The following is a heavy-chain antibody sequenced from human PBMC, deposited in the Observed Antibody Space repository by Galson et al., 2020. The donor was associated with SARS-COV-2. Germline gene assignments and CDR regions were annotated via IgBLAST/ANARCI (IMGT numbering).Heavy chain of an antibody. V-gene: IGHV5-51*01. J-gene: IGHJ3*02. CDR1: GHRFDTSW. Sequence: GESLKISCRDEGHRFDTSWVAWVRQLPGKGLEWMGIIYPGDSESRYSPSFQGQVTISVDKSIRTAYLQWGSLKASDSAMYYCAVPSHSAAYNIWGQGTMVTVSS. D-gene: IGHD4-4*01. CDR3: AVPSHSAAYNI. CDR2: IYPGDSES.